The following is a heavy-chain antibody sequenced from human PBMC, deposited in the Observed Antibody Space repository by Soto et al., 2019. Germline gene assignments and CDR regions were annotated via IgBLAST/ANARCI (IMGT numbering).Heavy chain of an antibody. Sequence: QVQLVQSGAEVKKPGSSVKVSCKASGGTFSSYAISWVRQAPGQGLEWMGGIIPIFGTANYAQKFQGRVTITADESTSTAYMELSSLRSDDTAVYYCASWDSPWVRGVGYGMDVWGQGTTVTVSS. CDR2: IIPIFGTA. CDR1: GGTFSSYA. V-gene: IGHV1-69*01. CDR3: ASWDSPWVRGVGYGMDV. J-gene: IGHJ6*02. D-gene: IGHD3-10*01.